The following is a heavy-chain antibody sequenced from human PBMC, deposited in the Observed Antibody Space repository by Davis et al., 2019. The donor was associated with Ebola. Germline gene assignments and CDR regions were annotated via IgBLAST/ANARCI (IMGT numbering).Heavy chain of an antibody. Sequence: SETLSLTCAVYGRSFSGSYWSWIRQPPGKGLERIGEINHSGSTNYNPSLKSRVTISVDTSKTQFSLKLSSVTAADTAVYYCARRSIADPFDYWGQGTLVTVSS. CDR2: INHSGST. V-gene: IGHV4-34*01. D-gene: IGHD6-6*01. CDR1: GRSFSGSY. J-gene: IGHJ4*02. CDR3: ARRSIADPFDY.